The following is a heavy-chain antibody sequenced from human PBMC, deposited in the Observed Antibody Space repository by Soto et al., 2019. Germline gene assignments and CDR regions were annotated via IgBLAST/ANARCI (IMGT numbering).Heavy chain of an antibody. CDR3: ARVAYYDFWSGYSPATTPGGMDV. V-gene: IGHV1-46*01. D-gene: IGHD3-3*01. J-gene: IGHJ6*02. Sequence: WASVKVSCKASGYTFTSYYMHWVRQAPGQGLEWMGIINPSGGSTSYAQKFQGRVTMTRDTSTSTVYMELSSLRSEDTAVYYCARVAYYDFWSGYSPATTPGGMDVWGQGTTVTVSS. CDR2: INPSGGST. CDR1: GYTFTSYY.